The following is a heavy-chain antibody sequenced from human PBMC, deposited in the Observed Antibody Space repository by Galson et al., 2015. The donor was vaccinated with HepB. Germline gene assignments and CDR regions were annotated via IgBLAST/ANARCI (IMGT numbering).Heavy chain of an antibody. D-gene: IGHD7-27*01. CDR1: GGTFSSYA. CDR2: IIPIFGTA. Sequence: SVKVSCKASGGTFSSYAISWVRQAPGQGLEWMGGIIPIFGTANYAQKFQGRVTITADESTSTAYMELSSLRSEDTAVYYCARVLNGETDYYYYGMDVWGQGTTVTVSS. J-gene: IGHJ6*02. V-gene: IGHV1-69*13. CDR3: ARVLNGETDYYYYGMDV.